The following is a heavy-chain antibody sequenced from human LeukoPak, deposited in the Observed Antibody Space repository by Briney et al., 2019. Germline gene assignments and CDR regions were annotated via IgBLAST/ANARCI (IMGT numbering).Heavy chain of an antibody. CDR1: GGSISSYY. CDR2: IYYSGST. Sequence: SEILSLTCTVSGGSISSYYWSWIRQPPGKGLEWIGYIYYSGSTNYNPYLKSRVTISVDTSKNQFSLKLSSVTAADTAVYYCARDRSESSMALDYWGQGTLVTVSS. D-gene: IGHD3-16*02. J-gene: IGHJ4*02. V-gene: IGHV4-59*01. CDR3: ARDRSESSMALDY.